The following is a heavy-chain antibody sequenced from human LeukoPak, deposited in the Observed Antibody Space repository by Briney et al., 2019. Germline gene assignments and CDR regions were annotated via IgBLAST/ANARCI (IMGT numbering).Heavy chain of an antibody. J-gene: IGHJ4*02. V-gene: IGHV3-21*06. Sequence: GGSLRLSCAASGFTFSNHGMNWARQAPGKGLEWVSSIDSSGGYMFYADSVKGRFIISRDNAKDSLYLQMNSLRVEDTAVYYCLRGDRRDYWGQGTLVTVSS. CDR1: GFTFSNHG. CDR3: LRGDRRDY. CDR2: IDSSGGYM.